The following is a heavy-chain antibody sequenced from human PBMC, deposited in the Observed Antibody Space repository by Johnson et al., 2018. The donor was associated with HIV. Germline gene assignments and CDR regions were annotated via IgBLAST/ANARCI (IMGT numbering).Heavy chain of an antibody. V-gene: IGHV3-30*03. CDR2: VSSDGNNK. CDR1: GFSFSNHA. Sequence: VQLVESGGGVVQPGRSLRLSCAASGFSFSNHAMDWVRQAPGKGLEWVAVVSSDGNNKNYADSVKGRFTISRDNSKNTLYLQVNSLRAGDTALYYCARDPVSSSWFLSLGPASSVLEEGDNVRGLLGLRWDMWG. CDR3: ARDPVSSSWFLSLGPASSVLEEGDNVRGLLGLRWDM. J-gene: IGHJ6*02. D-gene: IGHD6-13*01.